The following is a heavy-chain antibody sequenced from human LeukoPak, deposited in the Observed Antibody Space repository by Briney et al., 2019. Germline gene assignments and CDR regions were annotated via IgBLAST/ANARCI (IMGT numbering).Heavy chain of an antibody. J-gene: IGHJ4*02. Sequence: PSQTLSLTCTVSGGSISSGGYYWSWIRQRPGKGLEWIGYIYYSGSTYYNPSLKSRVTISVDTSKNQFSLKLSSVTAADTAVYYCARSSSWYYFDYWGQGTLVTVSS. CDR3: ARSSSWYYFDY. D-gene: IGHD6-13*01. V-gene: IGHV4-31*03. CDR2: IYYSGST. CDR1: GGSISSGGYY.